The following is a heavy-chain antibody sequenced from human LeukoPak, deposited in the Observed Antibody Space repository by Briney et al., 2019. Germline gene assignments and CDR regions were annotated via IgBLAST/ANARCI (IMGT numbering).Heavy chain of an antibody. CDR1: GFTFSTYG. Sequence: GGSLRLSCAASGFTFSTYGMHWVRQAPGKGLEWVAVISSDGSNKYYADSVKGRFTISRDNSKDTLYLQMNSLRAEDTAVYFCAKDRNGVYGGNSFLDYWGQGILVTVSS. CDR3: AKDRNGVYGGNSFLDY. J-gene: IGHJ4*02. V-gene: IGHV3-30*18. CDR2: ISSDGSNK. D-gene: IGHD4-23*01.